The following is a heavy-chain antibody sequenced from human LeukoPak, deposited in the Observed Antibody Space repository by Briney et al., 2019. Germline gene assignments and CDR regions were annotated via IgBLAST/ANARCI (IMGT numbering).Heavy chain of an antibody. CDR2: INPKSGGT. CDR1: GYTFTGYY. J-gene: IGHJ3*02. D-gene: IGHD3-10*01. CDR3: ARNLWFGESSDAFDM. V-gene: IGHV1-2*02. Sequence: ASVSVSCTASGYTFTGYYMHGVRQAPGQGVEWMGWINPKSGGTIYAQNFQGMVTMTRDTSISTAYMDMSSLRSDDTAVYYCARNLWFGESSDAFDMWGQGTMVTVSS.